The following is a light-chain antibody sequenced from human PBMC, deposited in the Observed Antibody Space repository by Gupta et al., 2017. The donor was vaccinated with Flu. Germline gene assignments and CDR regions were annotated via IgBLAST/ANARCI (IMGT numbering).Light chain of an antibody. CDR1: AGAVTSDYY. CDR2: STT. Sequence: QTVVTQEPSLTVSPGGTVTLTCASSAGAVTSDYYPNWFQQKPGQPPRALIYSTTIKYSWTPARFSGSLLGGKAALTLSGAQPEDESEYYCLLYYGGAQGVFGGGTKLTVL. J-gene: IGLJ3*02. V-gene: IGLV7-43*01. CDR3: LLYYGGAQGV.